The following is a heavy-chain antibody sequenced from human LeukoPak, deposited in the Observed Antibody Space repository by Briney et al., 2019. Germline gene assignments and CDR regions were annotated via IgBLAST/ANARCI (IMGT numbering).Heavy chain of an antibody. Sequence: GGSLRLSCAASGFTFSSYAMSWVRQAPGKGLEWVSSISSSSSYIYYADSVKGRFTISRDNAKNSLYLQMNSLRAEDTAVYYCARDRSSGWFLYYYYMDVWGKGTTVTVSS. D-gene: IGHD6-19*01. CDR1: GFTFSSYA. V-gene: IGHV3-21*01. J-gene: IGHJ6*03. CDR2: ISSSSSYI. CDR3: ARDRSSGWFLYYYYMDV.